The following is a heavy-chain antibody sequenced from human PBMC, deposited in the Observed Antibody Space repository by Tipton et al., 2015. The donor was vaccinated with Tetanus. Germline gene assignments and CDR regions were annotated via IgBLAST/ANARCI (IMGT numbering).Heavy chain of an antibody. J-gene: IGHJ3*01. V-gene: IGHV4-59*11. CDR1: GGSISSHY. D-gene: IGHD3-3*01. CDR3: ARTAIFGVITYRAFDL. CDR2: MFDNGNT. Sequence: TLSLTCTVSGGSISSHYWSWVRQPPGKGLEWIGHMFDNGNTNYNPSLKSRVTISVETSKKQFSLRLNSVAAADTAIYYCARTAIFGVITYRAFDLWGLGTMVTVSS.